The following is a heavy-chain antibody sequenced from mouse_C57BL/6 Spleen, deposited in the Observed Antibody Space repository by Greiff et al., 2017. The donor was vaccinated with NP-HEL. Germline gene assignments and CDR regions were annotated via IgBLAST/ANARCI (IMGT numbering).Heavy chain of an antibody. D-gene: IGHD1-1*01. Sequence: QVQLKQPGAELVKPGASVKLSCKASGYTFTSYWMHWVKQRPGRGLEWIGRIDPNSGGTKYNEKFKSKATLTVDKPSSTAYMQRSSLTSEDSSVYYCARDYGSSPDAMDYWGQGTSVTVSS. CDR1: GYTFTSYW. CDR2: IDPNSGGT. V-gene: IGHV1-72*01. J-gene: IGHJ4*01. CDR3: ARDYGSSPDAMDY.